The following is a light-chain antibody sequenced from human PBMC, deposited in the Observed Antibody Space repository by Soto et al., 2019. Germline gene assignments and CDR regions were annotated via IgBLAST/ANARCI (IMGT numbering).Light chain of an antibody. CDR3: RAYTASNTYV. CDR2: EVN. Sequence: HSVLTQPASVSGSPGQSVTISCTGTSSDVGGYDYVSWYQQHPGTAPKLILYEVNNRPSGVSNRFSGSKSGNTASLIISGLQTEDEANYYCRAYTASNTYVLRTRTKVT. CDR1: SSDVGGYDY. J-gene: IGLJ1*01. V-gene: IGLV2-14*01.